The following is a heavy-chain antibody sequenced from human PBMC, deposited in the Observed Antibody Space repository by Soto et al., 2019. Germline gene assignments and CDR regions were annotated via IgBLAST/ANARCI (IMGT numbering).Heavy chain of an antibody. CDR3: ARDRHYYDSSGPTIDY. CDR2: IYYSGST. D-gene: IGHD3-22*01. CDR1: GGSVSSGSYY. Sequence: SETLSLTCTVSGGSVSSGSYYWSWIRQPPGKGLEWIGYIYYSGSTNYNPSLKSRVTISVDTSKNQFSLQLSSVTAADTAVYYCARDRHYYDSSGPTIDYWGQGTLVTVSS. V-gene: IGHV4-61*01. J-gene: IGHJ4*02.